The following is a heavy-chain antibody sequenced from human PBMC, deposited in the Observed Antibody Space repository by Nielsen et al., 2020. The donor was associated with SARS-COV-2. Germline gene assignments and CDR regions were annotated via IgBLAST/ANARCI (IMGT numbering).Heavy chain of an antibody. Sequence: VRQAPGKGLEWVSSISSSSSYIYYADSVKGRFTISRDNAKNSLYLQMNSLRAEDTAVYYCAREACSSTSCYMGMGSYYYYGMDVWGQGTTVTVSS. CDR2: ISSSSSYI. CDR3: AREACSSTSCYMGMGSYYYYGMDV. J-gene: IGHJ6*02. D-gene: IGHD2-2*02. V-gene: IGHV3-21*01.